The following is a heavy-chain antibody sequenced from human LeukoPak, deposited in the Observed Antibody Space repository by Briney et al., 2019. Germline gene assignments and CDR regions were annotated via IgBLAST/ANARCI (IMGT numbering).Heavy chain of an antibody. CDR3: ARAWVMTRLGDALDI. Sequence: GASVKVSCKASGYTFSSYDINWVRQATGQGLEWMGWMNPNSGNTGYAQKFQGRVTMTRNTSISTAYMELSSLRSGDSAVYYCARAWVMTRLGDALDIWGQGTMVTVSS. CDR2: MNPNSGNT. CDR1: GYTFSSYD. D-gene: IGHD7-27*01. J-gene: IGHJ3*02. V-gene: IGHV1-8*01.